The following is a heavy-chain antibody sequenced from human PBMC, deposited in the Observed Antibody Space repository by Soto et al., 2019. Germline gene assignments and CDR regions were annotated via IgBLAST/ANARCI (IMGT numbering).Heavy chain of an antibody. J-gene: IGHJ6*03. Sequence: PSETLSLTCAVYGGSFSGYYWSWIRQPPGKGLEWIGEINHSGSTNYNPSLKSRVTISVDTSKNQFSLKLSSVTAADTAVYYCARGTWYYDFWSGYDYYYYMDVWGKGTTVTVSS. V-gene: IGHV4-34*01. CDR2: INHSGST. D-gene: IGHD3-3*01. CDR1: GGSFSGYY. CDR3: ARGTWYYDFWSGYDYYYYMDV.